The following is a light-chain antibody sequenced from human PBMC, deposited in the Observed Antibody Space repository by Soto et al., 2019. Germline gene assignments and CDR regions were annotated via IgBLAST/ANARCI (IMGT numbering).Light chain of an antibody. J-gene: IGLJ1*01. Sequence: QSVLTQPASVSGSPGQSITISCTGTSSDVGNYNYVSWYQQHPGKAPKLMIYEVSNRPSGVSNRFSGSKSGNTASLTISGLQAEDETDYYCFSYTSRGTYVFGTGTKLTVL. CDR1: SSDVGNYNY. V-gene: IGLV2-14*01. CDR2: EVS. CDR3: FSYTSRGTYV.